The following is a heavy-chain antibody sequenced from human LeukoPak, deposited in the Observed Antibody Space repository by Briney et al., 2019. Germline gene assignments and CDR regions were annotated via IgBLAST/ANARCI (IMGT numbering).Heavy chain of an antibody. CDR2: ISHTEGT. Sequence: PSETLSLTCGVFGGSINDYYWSWIRQSPATGLEWIGEISHTEGTRYNPSLESRVTMSVGTSENQLSLKLIFVTAADTAVYYCARIRCGHSGSVCYNHWGLGTLVTVSS. J-gene: IGHJ4*02. CDR3: ARIRCGHSGSVCYNH. D-gene: IGHD3-9*01. V-gene: IGHV4-34*01. CDR1: GGSINDYY.